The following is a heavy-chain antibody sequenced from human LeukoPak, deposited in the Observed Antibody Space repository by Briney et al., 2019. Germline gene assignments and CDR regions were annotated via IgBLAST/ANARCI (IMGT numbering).Heavy chain of an antibody. V-gene: IGHV3-73*01. D-gene: IGHD4-23*01. CDR1: VFTLSGSA. CDR2: IRSKANNYAT. J-gene: IGHJ4*02. Sequence: GGSLRLSCAASVFTLSGSAMHWVREASGTGLEWVGRIRSKANNYATAYAASVKGRFTISRDDSKNTAYLQMNSLKTEDTAVYYCTKHPSDDGGAIDYWGQGTLVTVSS. CDR3: TKHPSDDGGAIDY.